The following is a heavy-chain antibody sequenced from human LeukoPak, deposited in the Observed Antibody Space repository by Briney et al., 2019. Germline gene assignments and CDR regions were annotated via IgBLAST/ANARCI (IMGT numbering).Heavy chain of an antibody. V-gene: IGHV4-39*01. Sequence: PSETLSLTCTVSGGSISSSSYYWGWIRQPPGKGLEWIGSIYYSGSTYYNPSLKSRVTISVDTSKNQFSLKLSSVTAADTAVYYCARHRKKITGTTHAFDIWGQGTMVTVSS. J-gene: IGHJ3*02. CDR3: ARHRKKITGTTHAFDI. CDR2: IYYSGST. CDR1: GGSISSSSYY. D-gene: IGHD1-7*01.